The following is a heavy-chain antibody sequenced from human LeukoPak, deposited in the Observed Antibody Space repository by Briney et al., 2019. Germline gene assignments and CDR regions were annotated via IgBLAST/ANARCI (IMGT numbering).Heavy chain of an antibody. Sequence: GGSLRLSCAASGFTFSNYDMHWVRQAPGKGLEWVSAISGSGGSTYYADSVKGRFTISRDNSKNTLYLQMNSLRAEDTAVYYCAKDRVINYYDSSGYWGAFDIWGQGTMVTVSS. J-gene: IGHJ3*02. V-gene: IGHV3-23*01. CDR1: GFTFSNYD. D-gene: IGHD3-22*01. CDR3: AKDRVINYYDSSGYWGAFDI. CDR2: ISGSGGST.